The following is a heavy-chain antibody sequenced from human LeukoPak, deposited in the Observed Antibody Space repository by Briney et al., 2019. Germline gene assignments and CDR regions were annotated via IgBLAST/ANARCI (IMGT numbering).Heavy chain of an antibody. Sequence: GASVTVSCKSSGYTFTSYYMHWVRQPPAQGREWMGIINPSGGSTSFAQKFQGRAAMTRDTSTRTVYMDLSSLRSEDTTVYYCAGSDYGSGSPLDYWGQGTLVTVSS. CDR1: GYTFTSYY. V-gene: IGHV1-46*03. J-gene: IGHJ4*02. CDR2: INPSGGST. CDR3: AGSDYGSGSPLDY. D-gene: IGHD3-10*01.